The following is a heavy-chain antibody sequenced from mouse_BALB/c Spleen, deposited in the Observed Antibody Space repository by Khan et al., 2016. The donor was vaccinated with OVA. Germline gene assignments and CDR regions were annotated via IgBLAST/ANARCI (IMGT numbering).Heavy chain of an antibody. V-gene: IGHV1-9*01. J-gene: IGHJ2*01. Sequence: QVQLQQSGAELMKPGASVKISCKATGYTFSGYWIEWVKQRPGHGLEWIGEILPGSGSTKYNEKFKGKATLTADTSSNTAYMQLSSLTSEDSAVYYSARSRYYGSSYFDYWGQGTTLTVSS. CDR3: ARSRYYGSSYFDY. CDR1: GYTFSGYW. CDR2: ILPGSGST. D-gene: IGHD1-1*01.